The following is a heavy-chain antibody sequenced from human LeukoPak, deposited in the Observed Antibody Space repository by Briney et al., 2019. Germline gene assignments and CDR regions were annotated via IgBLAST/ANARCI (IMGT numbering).Heavy chain of an antibody. D-gene: IGHD3-22*01. CDR3: AREVVSTGAGYFDL. CDR2: ITGSSTWT. Sequence: GGPLRLSCEASTFTFGNIGMTWVSQAPGKGLQWVSGITGSSTWTYYAASVKGRLTVSRDNSQNTLHLQMNSLRADDTAVYYWAREVVSTGAGYFDLWGPGTLVTVSS. V-gene: IGHV3-23*01. J-gene: IGHJ2*01. CDR1: TFTFGNIG.